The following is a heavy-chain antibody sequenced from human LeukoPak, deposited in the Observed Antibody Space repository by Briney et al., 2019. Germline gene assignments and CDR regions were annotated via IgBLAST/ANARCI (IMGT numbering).Heavy chain of an antibody. CDR2: ISSSGSTI. V-gene: IGHV3-48*04. CDR1: GFTFSSYS. D-gene: IGHD3-10*02. CDR3: AELGITMIGGV. J-gene: IGHJ6*04. Sequence: GGSLRLSCGDSGFTFSSYSMNWVLQAPGKGLEWVSYISSSGSTIYYADSVKGRFTISRDNAKNSLYLQMNSLRAEDTAVYYCAELGITMIGGVWGKGTTVTISS.